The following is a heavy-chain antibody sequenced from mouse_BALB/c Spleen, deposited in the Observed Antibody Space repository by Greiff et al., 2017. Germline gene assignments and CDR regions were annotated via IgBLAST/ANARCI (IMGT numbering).Heavy chain of an antibody. Sequence: VQLVESGAELVRPGVSVKISCKGSGYTFTDYAMHWVKQSHAKSLEWIGVISTYYGDASYNQKFKGKATMTVDKSSSTAYMELARLTSEDSAIYYCARSYGNYPFYAMDYWGQGTSVTVSS. V-gene: IGHV1S137*01. J-gene: IGHJ4*01. D-gene: IGHD2-1*01. CDR2: ISTYYGDA. CDR3: ARSYGNYPFYAMDY. CDR1: GYTFTDYA.